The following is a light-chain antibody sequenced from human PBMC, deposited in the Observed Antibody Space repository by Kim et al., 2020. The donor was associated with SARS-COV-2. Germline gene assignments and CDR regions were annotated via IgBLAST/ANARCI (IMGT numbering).Light chain of an antibody. CDR2: GNN. Sequence: QSVLTQPPSVSGAPGQRVTISCTGSSSNIGAGYDVHWYQQLPGTAPKLLIYGNNNRPSGVPDRFSGSKSGTSASLAITGLQAEDEADYYCQSYDSSLSALYVFGPGTKVTVL. CDR1: SSNIGAGYD. CDR3: QSYDSSLSALYV. V-gene: IGLV1-40*01. J-gene: IGLJ1*01.